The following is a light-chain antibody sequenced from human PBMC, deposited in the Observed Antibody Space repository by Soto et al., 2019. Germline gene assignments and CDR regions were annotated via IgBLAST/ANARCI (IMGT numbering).Light chain of an antibody. CDR1: SSDVGRYDY. Sequence: QSLLAQPASVSGSPGQSITISCTGTSSDVGRYDYVSWYQQHPGKAPKLMIYEVSNRPSGVSNRFSGSKSGNTASLTISGLQAEDETDYYCSSFTSTSTLVFGTGTKVTVL. CDR2: EVS. CDR3: SSFTSTSTLV. V-gene: IGLV2-14*01. J-gene: IGLJ1*01.